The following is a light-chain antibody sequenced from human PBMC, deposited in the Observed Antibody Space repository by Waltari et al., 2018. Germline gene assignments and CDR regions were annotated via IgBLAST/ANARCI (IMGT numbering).Light chain of an antibody. CDR1: QTIGTS. Sequence: DIQMTQSPSSLSASVGDRVTLTCRASQTIGTSLNWYQQKPGQAPKLLIYGASTLRSGVASRFSGSGSGTDFTLTISSLQLDDFATYYCQQSYSSPRFGQGTKLEIK. CDR3: QQSYSSPR. J-gene: IGKJ2*01. CDR2: GAS. V-gene: IGKV1-39*01.